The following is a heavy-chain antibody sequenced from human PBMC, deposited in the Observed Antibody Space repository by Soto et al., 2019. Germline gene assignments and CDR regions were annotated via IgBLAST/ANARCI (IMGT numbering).Heavy chain of an antibody. V-gene: IGHV4-61*03. CDR2: LYYIGTT. J-gene: IGHJ5*01. CDR1: GGSVKSPSHY. D-gene: IGHD3-10*01. Sequence: LPLTGIVSGGSVKSPSHYWSWIRQSPGKGLEWIGNLYYIGTTDYNPSLEDRVTILLDRSDNHLSLKLRPETAAATAFHYWARNASGRGWFDSWGQGTPVTVSS. CDR3: ARNASGRGWFDS.